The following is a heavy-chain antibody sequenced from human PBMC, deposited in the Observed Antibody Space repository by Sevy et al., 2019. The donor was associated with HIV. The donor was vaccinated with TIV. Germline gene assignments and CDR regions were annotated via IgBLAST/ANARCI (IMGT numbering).Heavy chain of an antibody. Sequence: SETLSLTCTVSGGSISSYYWSWIRQPPGKGLEWIGYIYYSGSTNYNPSLTSRVTISVDTSKNQFSLKLSSVTAADTAVYYCARENKAAAGWAVGWFDPWGQGTLVTVSS. J-gene: IGHJ5*02. CDR2: IYYSGST. V-gene: IGHV4-59*01. D-gene: IGHD6-13*01. CDR1: GGSISSYY. CDR3: ARENKAAAGWAVGWFDP.